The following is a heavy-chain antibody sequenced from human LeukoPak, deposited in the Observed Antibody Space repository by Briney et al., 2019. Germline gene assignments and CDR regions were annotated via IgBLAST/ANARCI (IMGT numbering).Heavy chain of an antibody. V-gene: IGHV3-33*01. J-gene: IGHJ4*02. CDR3: ARDTSGYYDY. D-gene: IGHD2-15*01. CDR1: GFTFRNYG. CDR2: IWFDGSNR. Sequence: PGGSLRLSCEASGFTFRNYGTHWVRQAPGKGLDWVGVIWFDGSNRYYADSVKGRFTISRDNSKNTLYLQVNSVRAEDTAVYYCARDTSGYYDYWGQGALVTVSS.